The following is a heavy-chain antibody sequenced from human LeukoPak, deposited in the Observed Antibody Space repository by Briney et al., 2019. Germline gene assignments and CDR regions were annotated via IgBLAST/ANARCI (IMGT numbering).Heavy chain of an antibody. CDR1: GGTFSSYA. Sequence: SVKVSCKASGGTFSSYAISWVRQAPGQGLEWMGGIIPILGTANYAQKFQGRVTITTDESTSTAYMELSSLRSEDTAVYYCARVGRGDGYPERGAFDIWGQGTMVTVSS. CDR3: ARVGRGDGYPERGAFDI. CDR2: IIPILGTA. D-gene: IGHD5-24*01. J-gene: IGHJ3*02. V-gene: IGHV1-69*05.